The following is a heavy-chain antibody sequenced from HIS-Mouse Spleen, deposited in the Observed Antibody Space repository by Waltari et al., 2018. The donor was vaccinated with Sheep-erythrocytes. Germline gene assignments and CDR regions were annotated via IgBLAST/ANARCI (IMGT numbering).Heavy chain of an antibody. CDR2: IYYSGST. V-gene: IGHV4-39*07. CDR3: ARVPPGYYDFWSGPTGPRWFDP. Sequence: QLQLQESGPGLVKPSETLSLTCTVSGGSISSSRYYWGWLRHPPGKGLEWIGSIYYSGSTYYNPSLKSRVTISVDTSKNQFSLKLSSVTAADTAVYYCARVPPGYYDFWSGPTGPRWFDPWGQGTLVTVSS. CDR1: GGSISSSRYY. D-gene: IGHD3-3*01. J-gene: IGHJ5*02.